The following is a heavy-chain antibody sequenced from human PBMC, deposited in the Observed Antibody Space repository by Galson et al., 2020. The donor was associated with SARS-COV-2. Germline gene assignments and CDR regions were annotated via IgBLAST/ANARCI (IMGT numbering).Heavy chain of an antibody. CDR3: SRDRRGYYAMYV. Sequence: SQTLSLTSAISGDSVSSNSAAWNWIRQSPSRGLEWLGRTYYRSKWYSEYPLSVKSRITINPDTTKNQFSLQLNSVTPEDTAVYYCSRDRRGYYAMYVWGPGTTVNVSS. CDR2: TYYRSKWYS. D-gene: IGHD6-13*01. V-gene: IGHV6-1*01. CDR1: GDSVSSNSAA. J-gene: IGHJ6*02.